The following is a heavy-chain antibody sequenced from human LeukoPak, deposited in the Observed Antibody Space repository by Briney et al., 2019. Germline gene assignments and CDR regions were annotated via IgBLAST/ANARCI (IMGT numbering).Heavy chain of an antibody. CDR3: AKDMVAVAGTDLEQGFDY. Sequence: PAGSLRLSCAASGFTFDDYAMHWVRQAPGKGLEWVAGISWNSGSIGYGDSVKGRFTISRDNAKNSLYLQMNSLRAEDTALYYCAKDMVAVAGTDLEQGFDYWGQGTLVTVSS. V-gene: IGHV3-9*01. D-gene: IGHD6-19*01. CDR1: GFTFDDYA. CDR2: ISWNSGSI. J-gene: IGHJ4*02.